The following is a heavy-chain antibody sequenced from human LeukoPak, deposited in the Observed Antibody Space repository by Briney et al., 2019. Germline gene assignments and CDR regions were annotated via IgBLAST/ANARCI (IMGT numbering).Heavy chain of an antibody. CDR2: IHYSGST. J-gene: IGHJ5*02. V-gene: IGHV4-59*12. CDR3: ARDYGGRWFDP. D-gene: IGHD4-23*01. Sequence: PSETLSLTCTVSGGSISSYYWSWIRQPPGKGLEWIGYIHYSGSTNNKPSLKSRVTISVDTSKSQFSLKLSSVTAADTAVYYCARDYGGRWFDPWGQGTLVTVSS. CDR1: GGSISSYY.